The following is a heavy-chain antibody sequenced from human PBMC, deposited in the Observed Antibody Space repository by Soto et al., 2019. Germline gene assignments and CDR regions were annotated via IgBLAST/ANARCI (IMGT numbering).Heavy chain of an antibody. CDR3: AKQGIEVVGTDYFDY. V-gene: IGHV3-30*18. D-gene: IGHD6-19*01. J-gene: IGHJ4*02. CDR2: ISHDGNNA. CDR1: GFIFRSYG. Sequence: QVQLVESGGGVVQPGKSLRLSCAATGFIFRSYGVHWVRQAPGKGLEWVALISHDGNNAYYADAVNGRFTISRDNAKNTVSLQMNSLRAEDTAVYYCAKQGIEVVGTDYFDYWGQGALVTVAS.